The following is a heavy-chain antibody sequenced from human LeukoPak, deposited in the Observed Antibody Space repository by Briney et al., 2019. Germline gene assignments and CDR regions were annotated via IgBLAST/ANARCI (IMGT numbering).Heavy chain of an antibody. CDR1: GGSIFSGDYY. D-gene: IGHD4/OR15-4a*01. V-gene: IGHV4-30-4*01. Sequence: PSQTLSLTCTVSGGSIFSGDYYWNWIRQPPGKGLEWIGYIYYNGITYYNPSLESRVTISVDTSKNQFSLKLSSVTAADTAVYYCARGDYSDGAGYLDHWGQGTLVPVSS. CDR2: IYYNGIT. CDR3: ARGDYSDGAGYLDH. J-gene: IGHJ5*02.